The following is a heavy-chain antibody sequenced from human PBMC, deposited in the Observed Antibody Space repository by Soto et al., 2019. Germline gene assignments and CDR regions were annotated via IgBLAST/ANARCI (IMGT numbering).Heavy chain of an antibody. J-gene: IGHJ6*03. D-gene: IGHD6-6*01. Sequence: GGSLRLSCAASGFTLSGYAMDWVRQTPGKGLEYVSGISSNGVGTYYANSVQGRFTISRDNSKSTVYLQMGSLRPEDMAVYYCARRARPDFYYMDVWGKGTTVTVSS. V-gene: IGHV3-64*01. CDR2: ISSNGVGT. CDR3: ARRARPDFYYMDV. CDR1: GFTLSGYA.